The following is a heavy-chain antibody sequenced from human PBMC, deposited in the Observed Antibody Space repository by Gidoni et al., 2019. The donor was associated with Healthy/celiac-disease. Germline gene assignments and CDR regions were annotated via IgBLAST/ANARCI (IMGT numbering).Heavy chain of an antibody. CDR3: ARVARRVGATSGAFDI. Sequence: QVQLQQWGAGLLKPSETLSLTCAVYGGSFSGYYWSWIRQPPGKGLEWIGEINHSGSTNYNPSLKSRVTISVDTSKNQFSLKLSSVTAADTAVYYCARVARRVGATSGAFDIWGQGTMVTVSS. CDR1: GGSFSGYY. J-gene: IGHJ3*02. V-gene: IGHV4-34*01. D-gene: IGHD1-26*01. CDR2: INHSGST.